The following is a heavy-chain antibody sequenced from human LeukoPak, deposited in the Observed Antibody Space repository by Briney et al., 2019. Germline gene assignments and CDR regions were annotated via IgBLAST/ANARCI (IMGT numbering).Heavy chain of an antibody. CDR2: IKEDGTEK. D-gene: IGHD1-1*01. CDR1: GFTFNDFW. CDR3: VRESRPGGAMGLYHNLDY. Sequence: GGSLRLSCAGSGFTFNDFWMTWVRQTPGKGLEWVANIKEDGTEKNLVDSVKGRFTISRDNTKNLLFLEMNNLRGDDTAIYYCVRESRPGGAMGLYHNLDYWGQGTLVAVSS. V-gene: IGHV3-7*01. J-gene: IGHJ4*02.